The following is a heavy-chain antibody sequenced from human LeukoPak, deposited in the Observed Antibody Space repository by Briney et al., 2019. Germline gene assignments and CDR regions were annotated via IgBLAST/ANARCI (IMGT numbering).Heavy chain of an antibody. CDR2: ISGSGDST. D-gene: IGHD5-18*01. V-gene: IGHV3-23*01. CDR1: GFTFSSYA. J-gene: IGHJ4*02. Sequence: PGGSLRLSCAASGFTFSSYAMSWVRQAPGKGLEWVSAISGSGDSTYYADSVKGRFTLSRDNSKNTLYLQMNSLRAEDTAVYYCAKGGGYSYGFHYFDYWGQGTLVTVSS. CDR3: AKGGGYSYGFHYFDY.